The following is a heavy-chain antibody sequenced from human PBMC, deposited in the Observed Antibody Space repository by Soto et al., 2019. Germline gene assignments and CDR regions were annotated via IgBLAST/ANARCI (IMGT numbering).Heavy chain of an antibody. J-gene: IGHJ4*02. V-gene: IGHV3-23*01. CDR1: GFTFGNYA. Sequence: EVQLLESGGDLVQPGESLRVSCAASGFTFGNYAMSWVRQALGKGLEWVSSISGSGGSAYYADSMRGRFTIARDDSKNTLSLQMHSLRVDDTALYYCARAPASSLTASRPFDYWGQGTLVTVSS. D-gene: IGHD5-18*01. CDR2: ISGSGGSA. CDR3: ARAPASSLTASRPFDY.